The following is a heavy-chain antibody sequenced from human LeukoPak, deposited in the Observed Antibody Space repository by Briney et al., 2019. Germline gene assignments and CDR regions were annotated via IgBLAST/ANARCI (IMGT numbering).Heavy chain of an antibody. D-gene: IGHD7-27*01. Sequence: AGGSLRLSCAASGFNFYNYDIQWVRQAPGRGLEWVSTITTSDGNTYYADSVKGRFTVSRDNSKNTLFLQMNSLRAEDTAVYYCAKDGGLWVSAHWGDSWGRGTLVTVSS. CDR2: ITTSDGNT. V-gene: IGHV3-23*01. CDR1: GFNFYNYD. CDR3: AKDGGLWVSAHWGDS. J-gene: IGHJ4*02.